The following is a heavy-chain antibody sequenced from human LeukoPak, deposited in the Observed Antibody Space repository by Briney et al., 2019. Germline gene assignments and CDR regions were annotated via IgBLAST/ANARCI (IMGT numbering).Heavy chain of an antibody. CDR1: GFTFSSYW. D-gene: IGHD3-16*01. CDR2: INSDGSGT. V-gene: IGHV3-74*01. Sequence: GGSLRLSCAASGFTFSSYWMHWVRQAPGKGLVWVSRINSDGSGTAYADFVKGRFSISRDNAKNTLYLQMTSLRAEDTAVYYCVRDDGGAGQNFDYWGQGTLVTVSS. CDR3: VRDDGGAGQNFDY. J-gene: IGHJ4*02.